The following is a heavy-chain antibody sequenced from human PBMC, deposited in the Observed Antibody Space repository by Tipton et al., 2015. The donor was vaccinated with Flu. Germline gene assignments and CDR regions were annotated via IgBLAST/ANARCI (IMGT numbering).Heavy chain of an antibody. V-gene: IGHV3-43*02. D-gene: IGHD5-12*01. CDR2: ISGDGGST. J-gene: IGHJ4*02. CDR1: GFTFDDYA. CDR3: AKDKVGVATSFYYFDY. Sequence: PLRLSCAASGFTFDDYAMHWVRQAPGKGLEWVSLISGDGGSTYYADSVKGRFTISRDNSKNSLYLQMNSLRTEDTALYYCAKDKVGVATSFYYFDYWGQGTLVTVSS.